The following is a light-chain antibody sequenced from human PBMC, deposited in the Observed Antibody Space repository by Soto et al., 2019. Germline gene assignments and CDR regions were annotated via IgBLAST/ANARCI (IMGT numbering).Light chain of an antibody. CDR2: DAS. CDR1: QSVSSY. Sequence: EIVLRQSPATLSLSPGERATLSCRASQSVSSYLAWYQQKPGQAPRLLIYDASNRATGIPARFSGSGSGTDFTLTISSLEPEDFAVYYCQQRSNWPPWTFG. CDR3: QQRSNWPPWT. J-gene: IGKJ1*01. V-gene: IGKV3-11*01.